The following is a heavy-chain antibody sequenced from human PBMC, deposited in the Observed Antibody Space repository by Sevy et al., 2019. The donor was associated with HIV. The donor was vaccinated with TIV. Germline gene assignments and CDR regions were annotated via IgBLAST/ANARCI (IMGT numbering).Heavy chain of an antibody. CDR1: GGSISSSNYY. Sequence: SETLSPTCTVSGGSISSSNYYWGWIRQPPGKGLEWIANIYYTGSTYYNPSLKSRVTIFADTSKNQFSLKLSSVTAADTAVYYCARQMHYYDSAGYYHWDYWGQGTLVTVSS. D-gene: IGHD3-22*01. J-gene: IGHJ4*02. CDR3: ARQMHYYDSAGYYHWDY. CDR2: IYYTGST. V-gene: IGHV4-39*01.